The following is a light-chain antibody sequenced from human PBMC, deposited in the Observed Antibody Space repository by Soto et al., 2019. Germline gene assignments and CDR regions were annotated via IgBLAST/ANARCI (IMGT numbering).Light chain of an antibody. J-gene: IGKJ5*01. CDR2: VAS. CDR3: QQYNNWPLT. Sequence: EIVMTQSPDTLSVSPGERATLSCRASQSVSSNLAWYQQTPGQAPRLLIYVASTRATGIPARFSGSGSGTEFTLTINSLQSEDFAVYYCQQYNNWPLTFGQGTRLEIK. CDR1: QSVSSN. V-gene: IGKV3-15*01.